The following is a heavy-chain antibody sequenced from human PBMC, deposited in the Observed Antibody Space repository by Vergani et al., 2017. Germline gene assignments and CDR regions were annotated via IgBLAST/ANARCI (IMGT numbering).Heavy chain of an antibody. J-gene: IGHJ6*02. Sequence: EVQLVQSGAEVKKPGATMKISCKVSGYTFTDHYMHWVKQAPGKGLEGMGLVETEDGETIYAEKFKGRVTIAVDTSTDTAHLELSSLRSEDTAVYYCATPQTVTTGGMEVWGQGTTVIVSS. CDR1: GYTFTDHY. D-gene: IGHD4-17*01. V-gene: IGHV1-69-2*01. CDR3: ATPQTVTTGGMEV. CDR2: VETEDGET.